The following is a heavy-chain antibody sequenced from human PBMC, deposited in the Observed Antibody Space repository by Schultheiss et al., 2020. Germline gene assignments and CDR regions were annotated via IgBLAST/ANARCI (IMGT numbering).Heavy chain of an antibody. Sequence: GGSLRLPCAASGFTFSSYTLSWVRKAPGKGLEWVSSISGDSTYIYYADSVKGRFTISRDNAKNSLYLHMNSLRAEDTAVYYCAKQETVISLQTIAARGRKYYYYMDDWGKGTTVTVSS. CDR1: GFTFSSYT. D-gene: IGHD6-6*01. V-gene: IGHV3-21*04. CDR3: AKQETVISLQTIAARGRKYYYYMDD. J-gene: IGHJ6*03. CDR2: ISGDSTYI.